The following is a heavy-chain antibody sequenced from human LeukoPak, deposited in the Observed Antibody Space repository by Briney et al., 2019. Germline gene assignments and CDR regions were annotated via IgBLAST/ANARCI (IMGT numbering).Heavy chain of an antibody. CDR3: AKVGVRGRGANNWLDH. Sequence: GGSLTLTCTASGCTISTYAMNWVRKTPAKGLELVSGISGSCGTRFYADPVHGQLTISRENSNNKQYLQMNSLRAEDTAVYYCAKVGVRGRGANNWLDHWGQGTLVTVSS. J-gene: IGHJ5*02. V-gene: IGHV3-23*01. D-gene: IGHD3-10*01. CDR1: GCTISTYA. CDR2: ISGSCGTR.